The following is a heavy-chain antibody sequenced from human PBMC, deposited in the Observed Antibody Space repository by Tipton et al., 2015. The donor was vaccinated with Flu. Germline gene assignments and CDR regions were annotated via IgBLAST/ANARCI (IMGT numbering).Heavy chain of an antibody. J-gene: IGHJ3*01. V-gene: IGHV4-59*11. D-gene: IGHD2-2*01. Sequence: TLSLTCSVSGGSIRSHYWSWIRQPPGKGLEWTGYISHSGTTSYNPFLKSRLTLSLDTSKNQFSLGLSSVTAADTALYFCAKQFCSSVTCYGDDAFDVWGQGTKVIVSS. CDR1: GGSIRSHY. CDR2: ISHSGTT. CDR3: AKQFCSSVTCYGDDAFDV.